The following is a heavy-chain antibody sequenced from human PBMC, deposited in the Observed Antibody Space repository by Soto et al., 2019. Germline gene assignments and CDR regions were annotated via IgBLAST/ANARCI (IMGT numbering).Heavy chain of an antibody. CDR3: ASSIAAPPSHYYYYGMEV. J-gene: IGHJ6*01. CDR1: VFTFSSYA. CDR2: ISYDGSNK. D-gene: IGHD6-6*01. V-gene: IGHV3-30-3*01. Sequence: VGSLRLSCASSVFTFSSYAMHCVRHSPGKWLEWVAVISYDGSNKYYADSVKGRFTISRDNSKNTLYLQMNSLRAEDTAVYYCASSIAAPPSHYYYYGMEVWGQGTRVTVSS.